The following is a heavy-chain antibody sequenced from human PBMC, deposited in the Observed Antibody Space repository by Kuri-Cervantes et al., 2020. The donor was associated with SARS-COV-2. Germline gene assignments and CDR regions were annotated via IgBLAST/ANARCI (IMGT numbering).Heavy chain of an antibody. D-gene: IGHD4-17*01. Sequence: SVKVSCKASGGTFSSYAISWVRHAPGQGLEWMGGIIPIFGTANYAQKFQGRVTITADKSTSTAYMELSSLRSEDTAVYYCARLSGLSTVTTSRPYWGQGTLVTVSS. CDR1: GGTFSSYA. CDR2: IIPIFGTA. V-gene: IGHV1-69*06. J-gene: IGHJ4*02. CDR3: ARLSGLSTVTTSRPY.